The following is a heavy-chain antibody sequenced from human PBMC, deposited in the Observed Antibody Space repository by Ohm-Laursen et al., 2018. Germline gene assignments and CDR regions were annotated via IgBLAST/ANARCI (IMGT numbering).Heavy chain of an antibody. CDR2: ISWNSDTI. V-gene: IGHV3-9*01. J-gene: IGHJ3*01. Sequence: SLRLSCTASGFTFDEYAMHWVRQAPGKGLEWVTGISWNSDTIGYADSVKGRFTISRDNAKNSVHLQMNSLRAEDTALYYCAKARPRGSYLNAFDVWGQGTMVTVSS. CDR3: AKARPRGSYLNAFDV. D-gene: IGHD1-26*01. CDR1: GFTFDEYA.